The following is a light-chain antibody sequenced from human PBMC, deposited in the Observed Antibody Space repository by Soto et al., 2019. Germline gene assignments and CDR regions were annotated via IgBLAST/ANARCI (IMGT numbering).Light chain of an antibody. CDR2: GAS. Sequence: EIVLTQSPGTLSLSPGERATLSCRASQSVSSSYLAWYQQQPGQAPRLLIYGASSRATGIPDRFSGSGSGTDFPITISRLEPEDFAVYYCQKDGSSPQTFSQGTKLEIK. V-gene: IGKV3-20*01. CDR1: QSVSSSY. J-gene: IGKJ2*01. CDR3: QKDGSSPQT.